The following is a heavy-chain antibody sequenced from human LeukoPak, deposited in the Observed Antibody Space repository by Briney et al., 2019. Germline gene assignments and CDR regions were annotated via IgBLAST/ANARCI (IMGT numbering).Heavy chain of an antibody. V-gene: IGHV4-59*01. Sequence: SETLSLTCTVSGGSISSYYWSWIRQPPGKGPEWIGYIYYSGSTNYNPSLKSRVTISVDTSKNQFSLKLSSVTAADTAVYYCARSGGAFDYWGQGTLVTVSS. J-gene: IGHJ4*02. CDR1: GGSISSYY. CDR3: ARSGGAFDY. CDR2: IYYSGST. D-gene: IGHD2-8*02.